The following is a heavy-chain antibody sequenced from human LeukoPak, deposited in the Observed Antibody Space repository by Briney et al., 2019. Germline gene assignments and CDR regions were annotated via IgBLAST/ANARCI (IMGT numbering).Heavy chain of an antibody. CDR3: ARDSRWGHAFDI. D-gene: IGHD4-23*01. V-gene: IGHV4-61*01. J-gene: IGHJ3*02. CDR2: IYYSGST. Sequence: SETLSLTCTVSGGSVSSGSYYWSWIRQPPGKGLEWIGYIYYSGSTNYNPSLKSRVTISVDTSKNQFSLKLSSVTAADTAVCYCARDSRWGHAFDIWGQGTMVTVSS. CDR1: GGSVSSGSYY.